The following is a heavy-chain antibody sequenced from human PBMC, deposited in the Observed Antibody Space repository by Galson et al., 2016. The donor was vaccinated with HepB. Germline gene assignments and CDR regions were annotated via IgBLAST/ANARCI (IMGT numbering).Heavy chain of an antibody. V-gene: IGHV4-4*07. CDR3: ARAKYHYDSSGYYNGGYYSYYMDV. J-gene: IGHJ6*03. D-gene: IGHD3-22*01. CDR2: VHRSGTA. Sequence: LSLTCTVSGGSISTYYWIWMRQSAGKGLEWIGRVHRSGTATYNPSLKSRATLSVGTSKNQFSLKLNSVTAADTAVYFCARAKYHYDSSGYYNGGYYSYYMDVWGKGTTVTVSS. CDR1: GGSISTYY.